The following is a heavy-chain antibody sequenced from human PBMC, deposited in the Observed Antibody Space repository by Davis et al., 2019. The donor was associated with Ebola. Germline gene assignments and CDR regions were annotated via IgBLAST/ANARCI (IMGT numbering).Heavy chain of an antibody. CDR2: INPNSGGT. D-gene: IGHD3-22*01. V-gene: IGHV1-2*06. Sequence: ASVKVSCKASSCTFSTSSISWVRQAPGQGLEWMGRINPNSGGTNYAQKFQGRVTMSRDTSTSAAYMEMSRLRSDDTAVYFCARGGITMMIVTRNYYYGLDVWGQGTTVTVSS. CDR3: ARGGITMMIVTRNYYYGLDV. CDR1: SCTFSTSS. J-gene: IGHJ6*02.